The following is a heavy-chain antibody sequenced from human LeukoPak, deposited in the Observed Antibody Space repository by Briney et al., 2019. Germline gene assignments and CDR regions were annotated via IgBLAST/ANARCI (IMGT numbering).Heavy chain of an antibody. CDR1: GFTFSSYA. J-gene: IGHJ4*02. D-gene: IGHD6-13*01. Sequence: HAGGSLRLSCAASGFTFSSYAMSWVRQAPGKGLEWVSAISGSGGSTYYADSVKGRFTISRDNSKNTLYLQMNSLRAEDTAVYYYAKTRPLDSSSWSHGDYWGQGTLVTVSS. CDR2: ISGSGGST. CDR3: AKTRPLDSSSWSHGDY. V-gene: IGHV3-23*01.